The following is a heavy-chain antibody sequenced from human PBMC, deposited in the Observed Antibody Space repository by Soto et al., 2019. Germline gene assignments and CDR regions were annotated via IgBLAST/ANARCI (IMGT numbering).Heavy chain of an antibody. CDR2: ISGSGGST. J-gene: IGHJ4*02. D-gene: IGHD3-16*02. CDR3: AKDRMYYDYIWGSYRPGYFDY. Sequence: EVQLLESGGGLVQPGGSLRLSCAASGFTFSSYAMSWVRQAPGKGLEWVSAISGSGGSTYYADSVKGRFTISRDNSKNTLYLQMNSLRAEDTAVYYCAKDRMYYDYIWGSYRPGYFDYWGQGTLVTVSS. CDR1: GFTFSSYA. V-gene: IGHV3-23*01.